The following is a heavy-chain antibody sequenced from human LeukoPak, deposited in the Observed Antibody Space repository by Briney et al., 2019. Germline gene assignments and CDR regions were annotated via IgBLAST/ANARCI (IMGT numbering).Heavy chain of an antibody. Sequence: SETLSLTCTVSGGSISSSSYYWGWIRQPPGKGLEWIGSIYYSGSTYYNPSLKSRVTISVDTSKNQFSLKLSSVTAANTAVYYCANQYVLYYFDYWGQGTLVTVSS. V-gene: IGHV4-39*01. CDR3: ANQYVLYYFDY. CDR1: GGSISSSSYY. D-gene: IGHD3-16*01. CDR2: IYYSGST. J-gene: IGHJ4*02.